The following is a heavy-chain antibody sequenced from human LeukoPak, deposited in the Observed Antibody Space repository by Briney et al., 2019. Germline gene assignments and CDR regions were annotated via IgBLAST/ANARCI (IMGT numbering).Heavy chain of an antibody. D-gene: IGHD6-25*01. Sequence: GGSLRLSCAASGFTFSTYWMSWVRQAPGKGLEWVANIKQDGSEKHYVDSVKGRFTISRDNAKNSLYLQMNSLREDDTAVYYCARYQGGGWDVWGQGITVTVSS. CDR2: IKQDGSEK. J-gene: IGHJ6*02. CDR3: ARYQGGGWDV. CDR1: GFTFSTYW. V-gene: IGHV3-7*01.